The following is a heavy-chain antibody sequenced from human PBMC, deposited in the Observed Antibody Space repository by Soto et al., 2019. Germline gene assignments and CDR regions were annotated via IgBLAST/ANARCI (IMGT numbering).Heavy chain of an antibody. CDR2: IYYSGRT. D-gene: IGHD2-21*02. Sequence: PSETLSLTCTVTGVSINSRSYYWGLISQPPGKGLEWIGSIYYSGRTYNNPSLRSRVSMSIDTSKDQFSLKLKSVTAADKALYFCARQRPSVVTQAYFDMWGPGSLVTVSS. J-gene: IGHJ4*02. V-gene: IGHV4-39*01. CDR1: GVSINSRSYY. CDR3: ARQRPSVVTQAYFDM.